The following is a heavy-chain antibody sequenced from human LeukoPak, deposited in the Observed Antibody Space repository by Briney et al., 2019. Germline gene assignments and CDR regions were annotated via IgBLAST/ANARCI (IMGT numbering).Heavy chain of an antibody. D-gene: IGHD3-3*01. CDR1: GFTFSSYA. V-gene: IGHV3-23*01. Sequence: PGGSLRLSCAASGFTFSSYAMSWVRQAPGNGLEWVSAISGSGGSTYYADSVKGRFTISRDNSKNTLYLQMNSLRAEDTAVYYCAKPVLRFLEWLFYFDYWGQGTLVTVSS. J-gene: IGHJ4*02. CDR2: ISGSGGST. CDR3: AKPVLRFLEWLFYFDY.